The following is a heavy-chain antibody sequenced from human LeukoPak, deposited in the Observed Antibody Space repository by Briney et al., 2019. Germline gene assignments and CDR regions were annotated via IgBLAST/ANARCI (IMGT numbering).Heavy chain of an antibody. CDR2: ISGSGGST. CDR3: AKVPSMVRGVAFDY. D-gene: IGHD3-10*01. V-gene: IGHV3-23*01. Sequence: PGGSLRLSCAASGFTFSSYAMSWVRQAPGKGMVWVSAISGSGGSTYYADSVKGRFTISRDNSKNTLYLQMNSLRAEDTAVYYCAKVPSMVRGVAFDYWGQGTLVTVSS. J-gene: IGHJ4*02. CDR1: GFTFSSYA.